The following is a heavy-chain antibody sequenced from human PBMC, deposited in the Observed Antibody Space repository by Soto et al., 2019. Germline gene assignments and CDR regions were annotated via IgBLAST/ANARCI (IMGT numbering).Heavy chain of an antibody. D-gene: IGHD3-22*01. J-gene: IGHJ4*02. CDR3: ARYDSSGYSLRD. CDR2: IFSNDEK. CDR1: GFSLSNARMG. V-gene: IGHV2-26*01. Sequence: SGPTLVNPTETLTLTCTVSGFSLSNARMGVSWIRQPPGKALEWLAHIFSNDEKSYSTSLKSRLTIAKDTSKSQVVLTMTKMDPVDTATYYCARYDSSGYSLRDCGQGTLVTVSS.